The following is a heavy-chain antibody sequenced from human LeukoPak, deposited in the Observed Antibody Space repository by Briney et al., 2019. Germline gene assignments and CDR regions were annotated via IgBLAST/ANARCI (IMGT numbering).Heavy chain of an antibody. CDR2: IKSNADDGTA. CDR1: GFSFTNAW. V-gene: IGHV3-15*01. Sequence: GGSLRLSCAASGFSFTNAWMCWVRQAPGKGLEWVGRIKSNADDGTADSAAPVKGGFTISRDDSKNTLYLQMSSLKIEDTAIYYCTTYTSGYSSRWGRGTLVTVSS. D-gene: IGHD5-12*01. CDR3: TTYTSGYSSR. J-gene: IGHJ4*02.